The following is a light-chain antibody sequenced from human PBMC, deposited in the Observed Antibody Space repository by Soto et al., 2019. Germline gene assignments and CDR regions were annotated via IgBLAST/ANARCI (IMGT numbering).Light chain of an antibody. J-gene: IGLJ3*02. V-gene: IGLV2-8*01. CDR1: SSDVGGYNY. CDR2: EVN. Sequence: QSALTQPPSASGSPGQSVAISCTGTSSDVGGYNYVSWYQQHPGKAPKLIIYEVNKRPSGVPDRFSGSKSGNTASLTVSGLQAEDEADYYFSSYAGSNNCVFGGGTQLTV. CDR3: SSYAGSNNCV.